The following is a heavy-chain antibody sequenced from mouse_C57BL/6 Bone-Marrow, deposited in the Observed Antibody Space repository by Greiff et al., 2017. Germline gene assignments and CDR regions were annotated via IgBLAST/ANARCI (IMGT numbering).Heavy chain of an antibody. CDR1: GYTFTSYD. V-gene: IGHV1-85*01. J-gene: IGHJ1*03. D-gene: IGHD1-1*01. CDR3: ARLEFDGSGGDWYFDV. CDR2: IYPRDGST. Sequence: VQLQQSGPELVKPGASVKLSCKASGYTFTSYDINWVKQRPGQGLEWIGWIYPRDGSTKYNEKFKGKATLTVDTSSSTAYMGLHSLTSEDSAVYFCARLEFDGSGGDWYFDVWGTGTTVTVSS.